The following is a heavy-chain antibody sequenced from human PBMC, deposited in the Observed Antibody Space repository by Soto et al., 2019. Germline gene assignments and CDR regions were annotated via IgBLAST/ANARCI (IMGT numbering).Heavy chain of an antibody. D-gene: IGHD2-2*02. CDR1: GYTFTDYY. V-gene: IGHV1-2*02. J-gene: IGHJ6*02. Sequence: QVQLVQSRAEVKKPGASVNVSCKASGYTFTDYYIYWLRQAPGHGLEWMGWINPNSGATNYAHNFQGRVTMTRDTSIRAAYMELSRLSSDDTAVYYCAKDQGRYMVSGMDAGAKGPRSPSP. CDR2: INPNSGAT. CDR3: AKDQGRYMVSGMDA.